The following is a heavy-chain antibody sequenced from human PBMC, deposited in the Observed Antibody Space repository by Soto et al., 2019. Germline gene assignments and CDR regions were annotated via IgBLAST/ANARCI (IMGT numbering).Heavy chain of an antibody. Sequence: SETLSLTCTVSGGSISSGGYYWSWIRQHPGKGLEWIGYIYYSGSTYYNPSLKSRVTISVDTSKNQFSLKLSSVTAADTAVYYCGGDRSDWYFDLWGRGTLVTVSS. CDR2: IYYSGST. D-gene: IGHD3-10*01. V-gene: IGHV4-31*03. CDR1: GGSISSGGYY. J-gene: IGHJ2*01. CDR3: GGDRSDWYFDL.